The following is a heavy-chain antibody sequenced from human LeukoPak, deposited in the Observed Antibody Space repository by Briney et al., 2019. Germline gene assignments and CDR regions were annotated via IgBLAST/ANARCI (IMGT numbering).Heavy chain of an antibody. V-gene: IGHV4-34*01. D-gene: IGHD7-27*01. CDR1: GGSFSGYY. CDR2: INHSGGA. J-gene: IGHJ3*02. CDR3: ARGFSGDRAFDI. Sequence: PSETLSLTCAVYGGSFSGYYWSWIRQPPGKGPEWIGEINHSGGANYNPSLKSRVTISVDTPKNQFSLKLSSVTAADTAVYYCARGFSGDRAFDIWGQGTMVTVSS.